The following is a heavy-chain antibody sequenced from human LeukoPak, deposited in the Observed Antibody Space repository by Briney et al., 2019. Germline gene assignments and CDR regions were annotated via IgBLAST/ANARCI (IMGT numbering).Heavy chain of an antibody. Sequence: PSETLSLTCTVSGGSISSYYWSWIRQPPGKGLEWIGYIYYSGSTNYNPSLKSRVTISVDTSKNQFSLKLSSVTAADTAVYYCARDRSPTYYYHGMDVWGQGTTVTVSS. CDR1: GGSISSYY. J-gene: IGHJ6*02. CDR3: ARDRSPTYYYHGMDV. CDR2: IYYSGST. V-gene: IGHV4-59*01.